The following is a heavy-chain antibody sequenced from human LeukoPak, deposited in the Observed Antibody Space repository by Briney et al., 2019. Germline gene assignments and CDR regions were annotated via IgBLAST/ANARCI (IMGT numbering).Heavy chain of an antibody. J-gene: IGHJ6*03. CDR1: GYTFTGYY. V-gene: IGHV1-69*06. CDR2: IIPIFGTA. CDR3: ARGDYDFWSGYYRYYYMDV. Sequence: SVKVSCKASGYTFTGYYMHWVRQAPGQGLEWMGGIIPIFGTANYAQKFQGRVTITADKSTSTAYMELSSLRSEDTAVYYCARGDYDFWSGYYRYYYMDVWGKGTTVTVSS. D-gene: IGHD3-3*01.